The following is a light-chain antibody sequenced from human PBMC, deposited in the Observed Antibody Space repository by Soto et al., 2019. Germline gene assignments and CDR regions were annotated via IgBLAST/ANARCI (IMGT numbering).Light chain of an antibody. V-gene: IGKV3-20*01. CDR3: QHYVNSPRT. CDR1: QSIYNNY. Sequence: EIVLTQTPGTLSLSPGERVTLSCRASQSIYNNYLAWYQQKPGQAPRLLMYGASTRITGIPDRFSGSGSGTDFTLTINRLEPEDVAVYYCQHYVNSPRTFGQGTKVEIK. J-gene: IGKJ1*01. CDR2: GAS.